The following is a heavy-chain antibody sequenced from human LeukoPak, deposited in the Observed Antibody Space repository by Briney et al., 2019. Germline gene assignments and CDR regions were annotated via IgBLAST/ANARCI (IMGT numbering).Heavy chain of an antibody. CDR3: RAYCSGGSCYSPFDYYGMDV. Sequence: GGSLRLSCAASGFTVSGNYMSWVRQAPGKGLEWVSVIYSGGSTYYADSVKGRFTISRDNSKNTLYLQMNSLRAEDTAVYYCRAYCSGGSCYSPFDYYGMDVWGQGTTVTVSS. D-gene: IGHD2-15*01. J-gene: IGHJ6*02. CDR2: IYSGGST. V-gene: IGHV3-53*01. CDR1: GFTVSGNY.